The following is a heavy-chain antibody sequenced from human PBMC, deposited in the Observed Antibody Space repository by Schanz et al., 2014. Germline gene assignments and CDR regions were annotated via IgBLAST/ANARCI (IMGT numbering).Heavy chain of an antibody. D-gene: IGHD2-21*02. CDR1: GFTFSDYG. CDR2: ISYDGSFE. Sequence: QVQLVESGGGVVQPGRSLRLSCGASGFTFSDYGTHWVRQAPGKGLEWVAFISYDGSFEDYLDSVKGRFTISRDNSKNTLYLQMSSLRGEDTAVYYCTKDLEPQCGGDCPLTWGQGTLVTVSS. V-gene: IGHV3-30*18. J-gene: IGHJ4*02. CDR3: TKDLEPQCGGDCPLT.